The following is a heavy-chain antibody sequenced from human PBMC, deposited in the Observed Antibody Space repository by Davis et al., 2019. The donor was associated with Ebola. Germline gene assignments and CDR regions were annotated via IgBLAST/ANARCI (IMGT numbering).Heavy chain of an antibody. D-gene: IGHD1-26*01. CDR3: ARVGGLGATYDY. J-gene: IGHJ4*02. CDR1: LGTFSSYA. CDR2: IIPILGIA. V-gene: IGHV1-69*04. Sequence: ASSVKVSCKASLGTFSSYAINWVRQAPGQGLEWMGRIIPILGIANYAQKFQGRVTITADKSTSTAYMELSSLRSEDTAVYYCARVGGLGATYDYWGQGTLVTVSS.